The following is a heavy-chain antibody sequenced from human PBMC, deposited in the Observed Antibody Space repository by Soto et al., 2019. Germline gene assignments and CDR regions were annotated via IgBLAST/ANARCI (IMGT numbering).Heavy chain of an antibody. V-gene: IGHV4-30-4*01. D-gene: IGHD3-22*01. J-gene: IGHJ4*02. Sequence: PSETLSLTCTVSGDSISSGDYYWSWIRQPPGKGLEWIGYIYHSGSTFFNPSLKSRLSMSVDTSKNQFSLNLRSVTAADTAVYYCARGRLSYYDSSGYYRDWLPKYFDFWXQGXLVTVSP. CDR3: ARGRLSYYDSSGYYRDWLPKYFDF. CDR2: IYHSGST. CDR1: GDSISSGDYY.